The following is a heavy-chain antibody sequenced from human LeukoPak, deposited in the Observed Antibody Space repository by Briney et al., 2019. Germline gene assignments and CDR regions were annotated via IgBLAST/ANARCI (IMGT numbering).Heavy chain of an antibody. D-gene: IGHD3-16*01. Sequence: PSETLSLTCTVSGGSISSGSYYWSWIRQPAGKGLEWIGRIYASGSTNYNPSLKSRVTISVDTSKNQFSLKLSSVTAADTAVYYCAIASDGGSDAFDIWGQGTMVTVSS. CDR3: AIASDGGSDAFDI. CDR2: IYASGST. V-gene: IGHV4-61*02. CDR1: GGSISSGSYY. J-gene: IGHJ3*02.